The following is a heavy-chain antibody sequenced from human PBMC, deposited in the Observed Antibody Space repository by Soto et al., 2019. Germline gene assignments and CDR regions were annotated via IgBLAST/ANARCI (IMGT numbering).Heavy chain of an antibody. CDR1: GLNFEDFA. J-gene: IGHJ4*02. CDR3: AKGRYDFWSPYYFDS. CDR2: ITWNSRVL. D-gene: IGHD3-3*01. V-gene: IGHV3-9*01. Sequence: LRLSWVGTGLNFEDFAMHWVRQAPGKGLEWVSGITWNSRVLAYADSVKGRFTISRDNARNSLYLQMDSLRDEDTALYYCAKGRYDFWSPYYFDSWGQGTLVTVSS.